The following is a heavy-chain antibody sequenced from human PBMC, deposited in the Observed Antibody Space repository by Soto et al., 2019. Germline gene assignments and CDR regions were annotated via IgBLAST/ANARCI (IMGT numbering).Heavy chain of an antibody. V-gene: IGHV4-30-2*01. D-gene: IGHD4-4*01. CDR2: IYHSGST. Sequence: QLQLQESGSGLVKPSQTLSLTCAVSGGSINTATHSWSWIRQPPGKGLEWIGYIYHSGSTYYNPYVKSPVAITIDKSTNQFTLRLSFVPGADTAGDYCARGGCVTTTGDDYWGQGILVTVSS. CDR1: GGSINTATHS. J-gene: IGHJ4*02. CDR3: ARGGCVTTTGDDY.